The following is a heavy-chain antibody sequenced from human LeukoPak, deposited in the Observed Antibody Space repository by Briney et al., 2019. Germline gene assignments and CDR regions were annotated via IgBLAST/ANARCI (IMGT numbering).Heavy chain of an antibody. Sequence: GRSPRLSCTASGFTFGDYAMSWFRQAPGKGLEWVGFIRSKAYGGTTEYAASVKGRFTISRDDSKSIAYLQMNSLKTEDTAVYYCTRVGGQWLVQDYWGQGTLVTVSS. CDR1: GFTFGDYA. CDR3: TRVGGQWLVQDY. J-gene: IGHJ4*02. V-gene: IGHV3-49*03. CDR2: IRSKAYGGTT. D-gene: IGHD6-19*01.